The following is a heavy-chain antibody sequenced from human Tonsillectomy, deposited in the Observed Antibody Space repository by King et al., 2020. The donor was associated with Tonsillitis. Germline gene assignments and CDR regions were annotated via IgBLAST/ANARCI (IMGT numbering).Heavy chain of an antibody. CDR1: GGSISSGSYY. Sequence: VQLQESGPGLVKPSQTLSLTCTVSGGSISSGSYYWSWIRQPAGKGREWIGRLYTSGRTHYNPPLKSRVTMSVDTSKNQFSLRLSSVTAADTAVYYCARDQSIFGVANTLFDYWGQGTLVTVSS. V-gene: IGHV4-61*02. CDR2: LYTSGRT. CDR3: ARDQSIFGVANTLFDY. J-gene: IGHJ4*02. D-gene: IGHD3-3*01.